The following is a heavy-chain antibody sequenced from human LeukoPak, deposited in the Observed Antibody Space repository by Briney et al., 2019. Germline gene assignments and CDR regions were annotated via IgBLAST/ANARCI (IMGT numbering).Heavy chain of an antibody. CDR3: AKGKRGYSGRGYYYMDV. Sequence: PGGSLRLSCAASGFTFSSYGMHWVRQAPGKGLEWVSAISGSGGSTYYADSVKGRFTISRDNSKNTLYLQMNSLRAEDTAVYYCAKGKRGYSGRGYYYMDVWGKGTTVTISS. J-gene: IGHJ6*03. V-gene: IGHV3-NL1*01. CDR1: GFTFSSYG. CDR2: ISGSGGST. D-gene: IGHD5-12*01.